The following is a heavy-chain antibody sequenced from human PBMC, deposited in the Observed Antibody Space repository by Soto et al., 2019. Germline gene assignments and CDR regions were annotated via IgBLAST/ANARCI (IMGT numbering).Heavy chain of an antibody. V-gene: IGHV4-30-2*01. CDR2: IYHSGST. CDR1: GGSISSGGYS. D-gene: IGHD7-27*01. Sequence: PSEMLSLTWAVSGGSISSGGYSWSWIRQPPGKGLEWIGYIYHSGSTYYNPSLKSRVTISVDRSKNQFSLKLSSVTAADTAVYYCARGQRSWGFDYWGEGTLVTLSS. J-gene: IGHJ4*02. CDR3: ARGQRSWGFDY.